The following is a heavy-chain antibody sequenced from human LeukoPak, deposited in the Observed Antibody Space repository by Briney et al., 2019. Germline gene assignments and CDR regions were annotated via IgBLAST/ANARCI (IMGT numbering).Heavy chain of an antibody. CDR3: ARSPPFGSTDAFDI. J-gene: IGHJ3*02. Sequence: SETLSLTCTVSGGSISGYYWSWIRQPAGKGLEWIGRIYTSGSTNYNPSLESRVTMSVDTSKNQFSLKLSSVTAADTAVYYCARSPPFGSTDAFDIWGQGTMVTVSS. CDR1: GGSISGYY. D-gene: IGHD1-26*01. V-gene: IGHV4-4*07. CDR2: IYTSGST.